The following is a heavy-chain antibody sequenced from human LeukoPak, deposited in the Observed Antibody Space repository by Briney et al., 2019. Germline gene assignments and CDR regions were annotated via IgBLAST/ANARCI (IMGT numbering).Heavy chain of an antibody. CDR3: ARDVGYSDL. CDR2: ISSGLNI. J-gene: IGHJ2*01. CDR1: GFTFTSYS. Sequence: PGGSLRLSCAASGFTFTSYSMNWVRQAPGKGLEWVSSISSGLNIDYADSDSLKGRFTISRDNGKDSVYLQMSSLRAEDTAVYYCARDVGYSDLWGRGTLVTVSS. V-gene: IGHV3-21*01.